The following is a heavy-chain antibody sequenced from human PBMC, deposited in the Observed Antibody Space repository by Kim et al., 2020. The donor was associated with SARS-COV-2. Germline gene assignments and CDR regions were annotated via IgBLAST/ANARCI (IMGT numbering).Heavy chain of an antibody. CDR3: APDWAPFTDPLDAFDI. V-gene: IGHV3-23*01. Sequence: GGSLRLSCAASGFTFSSYAMSWVRQAPGKGLEWVSAISGSGGSTYYADSVKGRFTISRDNSKNTLYLQMNSLRAEDTAVYYCAPDWAPFTDPLDAFDIWGQGTMVTVSS. D-gene: IGHD2-21*01. J-gene: IGHJ3*02. CDR2: ISGSGGST. CDR1: GFTFSSYA.